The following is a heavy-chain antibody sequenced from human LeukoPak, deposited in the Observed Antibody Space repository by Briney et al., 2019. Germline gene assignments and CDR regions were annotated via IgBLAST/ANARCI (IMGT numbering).Heavy chain of an antibody. D-gene: IGHD4-17*01. V-gene: IGHV4-30-2*01. J-gene: IGHJ4*02. CDR3: AREGEYGDSYY. CDR2: IYRGRT. Sequence: SQTLSLTCAVSGDSISSGAYYWNWIRQAPGKGPEWIGNIYRGRTRFNPSLTSRVTISLDMSKNQVSLNLTSVTAADTAIYYRAREGEYGDSYYWGQGTQVIVSA. CDR1: GDSISSGAYY.